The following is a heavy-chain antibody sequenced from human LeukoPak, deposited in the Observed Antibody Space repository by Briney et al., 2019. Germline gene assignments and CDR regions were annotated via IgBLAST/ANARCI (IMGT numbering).Heavy chain of an antibody. CDR1: GFTVSSNY. Sequence: GGSLRLSCAASGFTVSSNYMSWVRQAPGKGLEWVSVIYRGGSRYYADSVKGRFTVSRDNSKNTLYLQMNSLRAEDTAVYYCAKDRGDFWPNWFDPWGQGTLVTVSS. D-gene: IGHD3-3*01. CDR2: IYRGGSR. J-gene: IGHJ5*02. V-gene: IGHV3-53*01. CDR3: AKDRGDFWPNWFDP.